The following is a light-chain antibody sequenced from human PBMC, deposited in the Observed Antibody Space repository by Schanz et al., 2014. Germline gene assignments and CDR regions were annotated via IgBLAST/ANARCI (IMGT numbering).Light chain of an antibody. CDR3: TSYTSVSTWV. Sequence: QSALTQPASVSGSPGQSITISCTGTSSGIGGYNYVSWYQQHPGKAPKVMIFDVSNRPSGVSNRFSGSKSGNTASLTISGLQTEDEADYYCTSYTSVSTWVFGGGTKLTVL. CDR2: DVS. CDR1: SSGIGGYNY. J-gene: IGLJ3*02. V-gene: IGLV2-14*03.